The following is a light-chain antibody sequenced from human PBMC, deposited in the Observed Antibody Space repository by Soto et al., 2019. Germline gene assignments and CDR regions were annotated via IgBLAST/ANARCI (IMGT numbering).Light chain of an antibody. V-gene: IGLV2-14*01. CDR2: EVS. CDR3: GSYTSTDTPFV. J-gene: IGLJ1*01. Sequence: SVLAQPSSVSGSPGQSITISCPGTSTDVGGYNYVSWYQHHPGKGPKLIIYEVSNRPSGVSDRFSGSKSGNKASLIISNLEAEDESDYYCGSYTSTDTPFVFGTGTKVTVL. CDR1: STDVGGYNY.